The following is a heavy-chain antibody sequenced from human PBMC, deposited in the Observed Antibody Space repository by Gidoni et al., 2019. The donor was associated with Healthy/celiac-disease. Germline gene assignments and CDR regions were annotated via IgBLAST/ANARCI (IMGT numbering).Heavy chain of an antibody. D-gene: IGHD6-6*01. V-gene: IGHV3-30*18. J-gene: IGHJ4*02. CDR3: AKGEAARLDY. CDR1: GFTFSSYG. Sequence: QVQLVESGGGVVQPGRSLRLSCAASGFTFSSYGMHWVRQAQGKGLEWVAVISYDGSNKYYADAVKGRFTISRDNSKNTLYLQMNSLRAEDTAVYYCAKGEAARLDYWGQGTLVTVSS. CDR2: ISYDGSNK.